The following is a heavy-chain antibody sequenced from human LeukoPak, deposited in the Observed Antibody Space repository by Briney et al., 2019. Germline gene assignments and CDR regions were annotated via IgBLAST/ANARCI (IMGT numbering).Heavy chain of an antibody. CDR1: GGTFGNYA. J-gene: IGHJ3*02. V-gene: IGHV1-69*13. CDR2: IIPIFGRA. D-gene: IGHD1-26*01. CDR3: ARVRGVGPTYHDASDI. Sequence: SVKVSCKLFGGTFGNYAINWVRQAPGQGLEWMGGIIPIFGRANYAQKFQGRVTITADESTNTAFMDLSSLRSEDTAVYYCARVRGVGPTYHDASDIWGQGTMVTVSS.